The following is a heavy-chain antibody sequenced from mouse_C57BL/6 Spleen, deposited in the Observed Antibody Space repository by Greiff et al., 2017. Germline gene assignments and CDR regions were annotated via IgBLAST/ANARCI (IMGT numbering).Heavy chain of an antibody. D-gene: IGHD2-4*01. CDR1: GYTFTSYW. J-gene: IGHJ2*01. Sequence: VQLQQPGAELVMPGASVKLSCKASGYTFTSYWMHWVKQRPGQGLEWIGEIDPSDSYTNYNQKFKGKSTLTVDKSSSTAYMQLSSLTSEDSAVYYCARGGLYYDYDEIDYWGQGTTLTVSS. CDR2: IDPSDSYT. CDR3: ARGGLYYDYDEIDY. V-gene: IGHV1-69*01.